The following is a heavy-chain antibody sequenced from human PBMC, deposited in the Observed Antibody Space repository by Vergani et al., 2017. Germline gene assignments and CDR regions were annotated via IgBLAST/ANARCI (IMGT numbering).Heavy chain of an antibody. J-gene: IGHJ4*02. D-gene: IGHD6-13*01. Sequence: QVQLQESGPGLVKPSQTLSLTCSVSGGSISRNDYYWSWIRQPPGKGLEWLGYIYYSGSTYYNPSLKSRLTMSVDTSKNQFSLELSSVTASDTAMYYCASKPTDTTWYSVKYYFDFWGQGALVAVSS. V-gene: IGHV4-30-4*08. CDR3: ASKPTDTTWYSVKYYFDF. CDR2: IYYSGST. CDR1: GGSISRNDYY.